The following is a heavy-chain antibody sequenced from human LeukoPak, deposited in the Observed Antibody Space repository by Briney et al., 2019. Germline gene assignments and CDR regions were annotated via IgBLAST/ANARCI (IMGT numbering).Heavy chain of an antibody. CDR2: INPNSGGT. V-gene: IGHV1-2*04. J-gene: IGHJ5*02. Sequence: GASVKVSCKASGYTFTGYYMHWVRQAPGQGLEWMGWINPNSGGTNYAQKFQGWVTMPRDTSISTAYMELSRLRSDDTAVYYCAREGPGYSSGWFDPWGQGTLVTVSS. D-gene: IGHD6-19*01. CDR1: GYTFTGYY. CDR3: AREGPGYSSGWFDP.